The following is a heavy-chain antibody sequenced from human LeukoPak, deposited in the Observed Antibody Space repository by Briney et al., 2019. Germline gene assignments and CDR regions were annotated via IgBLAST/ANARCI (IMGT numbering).Heavy chain of an antibody. CDR1: GFTFSNYG. D-gene: IGHD2-2*01. V-gene: IGHV3-48*01. CDR3: AKPAATQCSSTGCSAFDH. J-gene: IGHJ4*02. Sequence: GGSLRLSCAASGFTFSNYGMNWVRQAPGKGLEWISFVSYSSSSLYYADSVKGRFTISRDNAKNLLYLQLSSLRAEDTAVYYCAKPAATQCSSTGCSAFDHWGQGTLVTVSS. CDR2: VSYSSSSL.